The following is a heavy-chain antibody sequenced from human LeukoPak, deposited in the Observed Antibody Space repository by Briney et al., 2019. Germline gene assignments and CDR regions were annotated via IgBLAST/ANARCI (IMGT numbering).Heavy chain of an antibody. Sequence: ASVKVSCKASGYTFTSYYMHWVRQAPGQGLEWMGIINPSGGSTSYAQKFQGRVTMTRDMSTSTVYMELSSLRSEDTAVYYCARVRTIFAGAFDIWGQGTMVTVSS. CDR3: ARVRTIFAGAFDI. J-gene: IGHJ3*02. D-gene: IGHD3-3*01. CDR2: INPSGGST. CDR1: GYTFTSYY. V-gene: IGHV1-46*01.